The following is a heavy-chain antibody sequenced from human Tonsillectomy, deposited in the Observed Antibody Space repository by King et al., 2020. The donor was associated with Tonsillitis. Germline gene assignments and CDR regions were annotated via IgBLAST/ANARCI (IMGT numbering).Heavy chain of an antibody. CDR3: AKDKDWS. Sequence: VQLVESGGGLVQPGRSLRLSCAASGFTFDDYAMHWVRQAPEKGLEWVSGISWNSGSMGYADSVEGRFTISRDNAKSSLYLQMNSLRAEDTALYYCAKDKDWSWGQGTLVTVSS. J-gene: IGHJ5*02. CDR1: GFTFDDYA. D-gene: IGHD3/OR15-3a*01. V-gene: IGHV3-9*01. CDR2: ISWNSGSM.